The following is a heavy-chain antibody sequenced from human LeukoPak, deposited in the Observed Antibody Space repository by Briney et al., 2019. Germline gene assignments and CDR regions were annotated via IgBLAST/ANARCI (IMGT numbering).Heavy chain of an antibody. CDR2: NNPNSGGT. V-gene: IGHV1-2*02. D-gene: IGHD3-9*01. J-gene: IGHJ4*02. Sequence: ASVKVSCKASVYTFTGYCMHCERQSTGQALEWMGWNNPNSGGTNYAQKFQGRVTMTRDTSISTAYMELSRLRSDDTAVYYWAREEVLRYFDWGQGTLVTVSS. CDR3: AREEVLRYFD. CDR1: VYTFTGYC.